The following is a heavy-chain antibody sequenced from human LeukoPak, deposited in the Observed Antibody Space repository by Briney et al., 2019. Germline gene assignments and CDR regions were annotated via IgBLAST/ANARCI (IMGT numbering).Heavy chain of an antibody. V-gene: IGHV3-23*01. J-gene: IGHJ4*02. CDR3: ARDRCGGGSCHYYFDY. CDR2: TAGADDVI. CDR1: GLTFSDYR. D-gene: IGHD2-15*01. Sequence: GGSLRLSCAVSGLTFSDYRMIWVRQAPEKRLEWVAVTAGADDVIQYADSVKGRFTISTDNSKNTVYLQMNSLRADDTAVYYCARDRCGGGSCHYYFDYWGQGTLVTVSS.